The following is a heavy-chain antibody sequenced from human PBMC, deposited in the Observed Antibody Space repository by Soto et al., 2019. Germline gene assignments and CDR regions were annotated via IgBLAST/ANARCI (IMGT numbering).Heavy chain of an antibody. D-gene: IGHD3-3*01. CDR1: GFTFSSYA. Sequence: QVQLVESGGGVVQPGRSLRLSCEASGFTFSSYAMHWVRQAPGKGLEWVAVISYDGSNKYYADSVKGRFTIARDNSKNTLYLQMNSLRAEDTAVYYCARDRRPIGVVISSLDYLGPGTLVTGSS. J-gene: IGHJ4*02. CDR3: ARDRRPIGVVISSLDY. V-gene: IGHV3-30*14. CDR2: ISYDGSNK.